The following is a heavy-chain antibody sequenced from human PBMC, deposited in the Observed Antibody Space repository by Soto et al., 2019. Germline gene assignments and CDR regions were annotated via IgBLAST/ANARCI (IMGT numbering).Heavy chain of an antibody. D-gene: IGHD6-6*01. CDR2: IFYSGST. J-gene: IGHJ6*02. CDR3: ASLAFAPLYRSSNYYYGMDV. CDR1: GGSISSSSYY. Sequence: QLQLQESGPGLVKPSETLSLTCTVSGGSISSSSYYWGWIRQPPGKGLEWIGSIFYSGSTDYNPSLKSRVTTTSDTTKNQLSRTLSSVTAADTAFYSCASLAFAPLYRSSNYYYGMDVWAQGTTVTASS. V-gene: IGHV4-39*01.